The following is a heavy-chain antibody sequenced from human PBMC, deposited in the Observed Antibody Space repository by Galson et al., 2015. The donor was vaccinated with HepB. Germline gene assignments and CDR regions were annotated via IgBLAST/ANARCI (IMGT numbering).Heavy chain of an antibody. CDR2: IWSNGDST. Sequence: SLRLSCAASGFTFSSYAMHWVRQAPGKGLDFVSTIWSNGDSTHYADSMKGRFTISRDNSKNTLYLQMSSLRIEDTAVYYCVKDLSGSYTFDYWGQGTLVTVSS. CDR3: VKDLSGSYTFDY. J-gene: IGHJ4*02. CDR1: GFTFSSYA. V-gene: IGHV3-64D*06. D-gene: IGHD1-26*01.